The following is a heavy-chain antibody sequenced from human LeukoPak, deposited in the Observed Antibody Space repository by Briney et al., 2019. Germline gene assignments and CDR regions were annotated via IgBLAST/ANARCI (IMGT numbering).Heavy chain of an antibody. Sequence: SGALSLTCAVYGGSFSGYYWSWVRQPPGEGLEWVGEINHSGGTNYNPSLKSRVTISVDTSKNQFSLKLSSVTAADTAVYYCARDTEYYGSGSYPGYYYYGMDVWGQGTTVTVSS. D-gene: IGHD3-10*01. J-gene: IGHJ6*02. CDR2: INHSGGT. CDR3: ARDTEYYGSGSYPGYYYYGMDV. V-gene: IGHV4-34*01. CDR1: GGSFSGYY.